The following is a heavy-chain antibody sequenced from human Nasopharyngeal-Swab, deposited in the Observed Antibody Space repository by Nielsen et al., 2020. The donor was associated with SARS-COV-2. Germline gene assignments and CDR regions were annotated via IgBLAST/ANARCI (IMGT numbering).Heavy chain of an antibody. D-gene: IGHD7-27*01. J-gene: IGHJ5*02. CDR3: TRDLGRWQLFDP. CDR1: GFTFSTYS. CDR2: ISSSSSYI. Sequence: GGSLRLSCAAPGFTFSTYSMNWVRQAPGKGLEWVSSISSSSSYIYYADSVKGRFTISRDNAKNSLYLQMNSLRAEDTAVFYCTRDLGRWQLFDPWGQGTLVTVSS. V-gene: IGHV3-21*01.